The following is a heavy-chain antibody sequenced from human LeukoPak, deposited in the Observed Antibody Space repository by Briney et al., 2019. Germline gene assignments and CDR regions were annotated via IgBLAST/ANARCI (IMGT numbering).Heavy chain of an antibody. CDR3: ARGPLSFGYGSGSYASRVRKSYYFDY. Sequence: GASVKVSCKASGYTFTGYYMHWVRQAPGQGLEWMGWINPNSGGTNYAQKFQGRVTMTRDTSISTAYMELSRLRSEDTAVYYCARGPLSFGYGSGSYASRVRKSYYFDYWGQGTLVTVSS. V-gene: IGHV1-2*02. CDR1: GYTFTGYY. J-gene: IGHJ4*02. CDR2: INPNSGGT. D-gene: IGHD3-10*01.